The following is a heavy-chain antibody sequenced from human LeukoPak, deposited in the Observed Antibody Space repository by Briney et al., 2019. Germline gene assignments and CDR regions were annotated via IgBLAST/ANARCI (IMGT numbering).Heavy chain of an antibody. J-gene: IGHJ4*02. Sequence: SETLSLTCAVYGGSFSGYYWSWIRQPPGKGLEWIGEINHSGSTNYNPSLKSRVTISVDTSKNQFSLKLSSVTAADTAVYYCALRRDGYNYGFDYWGQGTLVTVSS. CDR3: ALRRDGYNYGFDY. CDR1: GGSFSGYY. CDR2: INHSGST. V-gene: IGHV4-34*01. D-gene: IGHD5-24*01.